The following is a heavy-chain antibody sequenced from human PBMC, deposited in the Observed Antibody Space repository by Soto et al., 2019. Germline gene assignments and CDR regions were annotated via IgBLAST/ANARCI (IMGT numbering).Heavy chain of an antibody. D-gene: IGHD2-15*01. J-gene: IGHJ4*02. CDR1: GGTFSSYA. CDR2: IIPIFGTA. V-gene: IGHV1-69*13. Sequence: GASVKVSCKASGGTFSSYAISWVRQAPGQGLEWMGGIIPIFGTANYAQKFQGRVTITADESTSTAYMELSSLRSEDTAVYYCALGPPSVVIDYWGQGTLVTVSS. CDR3: ALGPPSVVIDY.